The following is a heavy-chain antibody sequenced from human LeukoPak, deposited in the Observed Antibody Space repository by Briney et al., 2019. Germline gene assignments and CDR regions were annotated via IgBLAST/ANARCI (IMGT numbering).Heavy chain of an antibody. CDR2: ITSSSNYI. D-gene: IGHD6-13*01. CDR3: ARSIAAAGFDY. CDR1: GFTFSSYA. V-gene: IGHV3-21*01. J-gene: IGHJ4*02. Sequence: PGGSLRLSCAASGFTFSSYAMSWVRQAPGKGLEWVSSITSSSNYIYYADSVKGRFTISRDNAKNSLYLQMNSLRAEDTAVYYCARSIAAAGFDYWGQGTLVTVSS.